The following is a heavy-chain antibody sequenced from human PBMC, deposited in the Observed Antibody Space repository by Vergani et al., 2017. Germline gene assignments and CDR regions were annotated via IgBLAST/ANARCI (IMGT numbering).Heavy chain of an antibody. CDR3: ARHKEQLVPGNYYYYYYMDV. CDR2: IRYSGPT. V-gene: IGHV4-39*01. Sequence: QVQLHESGPGLVKPSQTLSLTCTVSGASISSNSYYWGWVRQSPGNGLEWVGSIRYSGPTYYNLPLQSRTTISLDTSKNQFSLKLNSVTAADTAVYYCARHKEQLVPGNYYYYYYMDVWGKGTTVTVSS. CDR1: GASISSNSYY. D-gene: IGHD6-13*01. J-gene: IGHJ6*03.